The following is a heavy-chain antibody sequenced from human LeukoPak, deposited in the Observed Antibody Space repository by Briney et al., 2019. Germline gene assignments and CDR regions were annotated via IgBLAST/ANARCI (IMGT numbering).Heavy chain of an antibody. CDR3: AKDVVKIAAAGYYFDY. V-gene: IGHV3-23*01. Sequence: GGSLRLSCAASGFTFSSYAMSWVRQAPGKGLEWVSAISGSGGSTYYADSVKGRFTISRDNSKNTLYLQMNSPRAEDTAVYYCAKDVVKIAAAGYYFDYWGQGTLVTVSS. CDR1: GFTFSSYA. CDR2: ISGSGGST. D-gene: IGHD6-13*01. J-gene: IGHJ4*02.